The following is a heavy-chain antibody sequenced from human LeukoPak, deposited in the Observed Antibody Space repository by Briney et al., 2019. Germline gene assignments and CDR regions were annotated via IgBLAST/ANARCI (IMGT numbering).Heavy chain of an antibody. CDR3: ARVMGWYTT. Sequence: GRSLRLSCAASGLTLRIYWMHWVRQAPGKGLVWVSRINSDGSSTSYADSVKGRFTISRDNAKNTLYLQMNSRRADDTAVYDCARVMGWYTTWGQGTLGTVSS. J-gene: IGHJ4*02. CDR2: INSDGSST. V-gene: IGHV3-74*01. D-gene: IGHD2-8*01. CDR1: GLTLRIYW.